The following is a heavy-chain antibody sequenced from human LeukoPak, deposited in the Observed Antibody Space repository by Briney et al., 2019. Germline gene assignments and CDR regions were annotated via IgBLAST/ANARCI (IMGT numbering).Heavy chain of an antibody. CDR3: AKEPYSSGWYSFDY. CDR2: ISGSGGST. CDR1: GFTFTSYS. Sequence: GGSLRLSCAASGFTFTSYSMNWVRQAPGKGLEWVSTISGSGGSTYYADSVKGRFTISRDNSKNTVYLQMNSLRAEDTAVYYCAKEPYSSGWYSFDYWGQGTLVTVSS. V-gene: IGHV3-23*01. J-gene: IGHJ4*02. D-gene: IGHD6-19*01.